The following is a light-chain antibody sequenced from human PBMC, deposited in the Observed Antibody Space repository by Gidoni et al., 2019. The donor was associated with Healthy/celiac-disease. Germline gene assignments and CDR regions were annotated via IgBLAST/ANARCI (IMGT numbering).Light chain of an antibody. Sequence: QAVVTQKPSLTVSPGGTVTLTCRSSPGAVTSGHYPYCFQQMPGQATRTLIYDTGNKHSRTPARFSDSLLGGKAALTLSGAQPEDEAEYYCLLSYSGARVFGGGTKLTVL. V-gene: IGLV7-46*01. CDR1: PGAVTSGHY. CDR3: LLSYSGARV. CDR2: DTG. J-gene: IGLJ3*02.